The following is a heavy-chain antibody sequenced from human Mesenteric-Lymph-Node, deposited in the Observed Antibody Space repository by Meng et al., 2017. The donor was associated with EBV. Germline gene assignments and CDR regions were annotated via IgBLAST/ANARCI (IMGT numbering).Heavy chain of an antibody. CDR3: ARATVKNWFDP. D-gene: IGHD4-17*01. V-gene: IGHV4-61*01. J-gene: IGHJ5*02. Sequence: QLPRQESGPGLVKPSETLSLTCTVSGGAVSSGSYYWSWIRQPPGKGLEWIGYIYYSGSTNYNPSLKSRVTISVDTSKNQFSLKLSSVTAADTAVYYCARATVKNWFDPWGQGTLVTV. CDR2: IYYSGST. CDR1: GGAVSSGSYY.